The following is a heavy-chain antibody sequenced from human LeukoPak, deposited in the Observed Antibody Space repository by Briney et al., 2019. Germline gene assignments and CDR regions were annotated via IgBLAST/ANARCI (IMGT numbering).Heavy chain of an antibody. CDR3: ARDLTTQGYFDY. CDR2: IYYSGST. D-gene: IGHD4/OR15-4a*01. V-gene: IGHV4-59*12. CDR1: GGSISSYY. J-gene: IGHJ4*02. Sequence: ESSETLSLTCTVSGGSISSYYWSWIRQPPGKGLEWIGYIYYSGSTNYNPSLKSRVTISVDTSKNQFSLKLSSVTAADTAVYYCARDLTTQGYFDYWGQGTLVTVSS.